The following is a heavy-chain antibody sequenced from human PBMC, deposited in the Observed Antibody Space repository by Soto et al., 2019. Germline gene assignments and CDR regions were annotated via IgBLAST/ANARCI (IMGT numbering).Heavy chain of an antibody. Sequence: SETLSLTCTVSGGSISSGGYYWSWIRQHPGKGLEWIGYIYDGGSTFYNPSLKSRVTISVDTSKNQFSLKLSSVTAADTAMYYCARLRPSIAVRGYYFDYWGQGTLVTVSS. CDR3: ARLRPSIAVRGYYFDY. J-gene: IGHJ4*02. V-gene: IGHV4-31*03. CDR2: IYDGGST. D-gene: IGHD3-10*02. CDR1: GGSISSGGYY.